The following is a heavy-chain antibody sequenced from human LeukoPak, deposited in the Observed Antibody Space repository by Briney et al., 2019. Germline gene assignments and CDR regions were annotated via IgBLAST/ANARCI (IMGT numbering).Heavy chain of an antibody. V-gene: IGHV4-39*07. CDR3: ARRRMSLWVGATGIDY. J-gene: IGHJ4*02. Sequence: PSETLSLTCIVSGGSISSSNYYWGWIRQSPGKGLEWIGEINHSGSTNYNPSLKSRVTISVDTSKNQFSLKLSSVTAADTAVYYCARRRMSLWVGATGIDYWGQGTLVTVSS. CDR1: GGSISSSNYY. D-gene: IGHD1-26*01. CDR2: INHSGST.